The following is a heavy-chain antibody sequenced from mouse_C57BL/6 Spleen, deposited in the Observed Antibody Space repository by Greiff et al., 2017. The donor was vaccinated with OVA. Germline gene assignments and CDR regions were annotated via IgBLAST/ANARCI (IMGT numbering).Heavy chain of an antibody. D-gene: IGHD1-1*01. V-gene: IGHV1-69*01. J-gene: IGHJ3*01. CDR2: IDPSDSYT. CDR3: ARIDGSSPFAY. CDR1: GYTFTSYW. Sequence: QVQLQQPGAELVMPGASVKLSCKASGYTFTSYWMHWVKQRPGQGLEWIGEIDPSDSYTNYNQKFKGKSTLTVDKSSSTAYMQLSSLTSEDSAVYYCARIDGSSPFAYWGQGTLVTVSA.